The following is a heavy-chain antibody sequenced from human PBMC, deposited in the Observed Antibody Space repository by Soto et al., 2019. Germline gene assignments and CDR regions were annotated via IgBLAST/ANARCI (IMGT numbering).Heavy chain of an antibody. V-gene: IGHV3-23*01. CDR3: ARESPILGYCSGGSCYGYAFDI. D-gene: IGHD2-15*01. CDR1: GDSFSTYV. Sequence: GGSLRLSCVVSGDSFSTYVMNWVRQAPGKGLEWVSGVTGSGVSTWYADSVKGRFTISRDNSKNTLYLQMNSLRAEDTAVYYCARESPILGYCSGGSCYGYAFDIWGQGTMVTVSS. CDR2: VTGSGVST. J-gene: IGHJ3*02.